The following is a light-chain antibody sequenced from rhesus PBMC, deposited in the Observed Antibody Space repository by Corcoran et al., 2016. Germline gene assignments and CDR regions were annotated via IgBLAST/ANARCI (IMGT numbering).Light chain of an antibody. Sequence: DIQMTQSPSSLSASVGDRVTITCRASQGVSTYLNWYQQKPGKTPKRLIYAASTLETGVPSRFRGSGAGREFTLTISSLQPEEFATYYCLQYVNDPWTFGQGTKVEVK. J-gene: IGKJ1*01. CDR1: QGVSTY. CDR3: LQYVNDPWT. V-gene: IGKV1-43*02. CDR2: AAS.